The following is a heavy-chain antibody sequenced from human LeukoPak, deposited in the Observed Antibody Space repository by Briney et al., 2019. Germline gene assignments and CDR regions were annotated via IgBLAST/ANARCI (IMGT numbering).Heavy chain of an antibody. CDR2: INPNSGGT. V-gene: IGHV1-2*02. J-gene: IGHJ4*02. CDR3: AREAHGGLHLGELSLYGFDY. D-gene: IGHD3-16*02. Sequence: ASVKVSCKASGYTFTGYYMHWVRQAPGQGLEWMGWINPNSGGTNYAQKFQGRVTMTRDTSISTAYMELSRLRSDDTAVYYCAREAHGGLHLGELSLYGFDYWGQGTLVTVSS. CDR1: GYTFTGYY.